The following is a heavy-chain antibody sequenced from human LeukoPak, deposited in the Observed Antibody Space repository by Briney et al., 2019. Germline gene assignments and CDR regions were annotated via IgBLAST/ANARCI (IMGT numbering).Heavy chain of an antibody. J-gene: IGHJ4*02. D-gene: IGHD5-18*01. CDR2: IYSTGRV. CDR1: GVSITSGTYY. Sequence: SETLSLTCTVSGVSITSGTYYWTWIRQPAGKGLEWIGRIYSTGRVNYNPSLKSRVTMLLDTSNNHISLKLTSVTAADTAIYFCARASETAMVTLWGQGTLVTVSS. V-gene: IGHV4-61*02. CDR3: ARASETAMVTL.